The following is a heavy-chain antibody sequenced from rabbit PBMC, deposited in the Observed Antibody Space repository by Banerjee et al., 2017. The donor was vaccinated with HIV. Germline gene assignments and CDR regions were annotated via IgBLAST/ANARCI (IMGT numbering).Heavy chain of an antibody. CDR1: GIDFSSSYW. CDR3: ARDLAGVIGWNFNL. D-gene: IGHD4-1*01. CDR2: IYAGSSDST. V-gene: IGHV1S45*01. J-gene: IGHJ4*01. Sequence: QEHLEESGGGLVQPEGSLTLTCKASGIDFSSSYWICWVRQAPGKGLEWIACIYAGSSDSTDYANWAKGRFTISKTSSTTVTLQMTSLTAADTATYFCARDLAGVIGWNFNLWGQGTLVTVS.